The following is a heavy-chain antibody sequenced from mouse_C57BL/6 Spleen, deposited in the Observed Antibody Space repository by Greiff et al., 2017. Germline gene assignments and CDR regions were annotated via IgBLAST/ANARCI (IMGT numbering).Heavy chain of an antibody. CDR1: GYTFTSYW. CDR3: ARSKKEAYFDY. V-gene: IGHV1-64*01. CDR2: IHPNSGST. Sequence: QVHVKQPGAELVKPGASVKLSCKASGYTFTSYWMHWVKQRPGQGLEWIGMIHPNSGSTNYNEKFKSKATLTVDKSSSTAYMQLSSLTSEDSAVYYCARSKKEAYFDYWGQGTTLTVSS. J-gene: IGHJ2*01.